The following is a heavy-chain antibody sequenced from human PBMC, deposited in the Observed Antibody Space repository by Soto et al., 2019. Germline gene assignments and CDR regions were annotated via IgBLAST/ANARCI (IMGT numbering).Heavy chain of an antibody. CDR2: IIPSYERA. CDR1: GDAFMSYA. CDR3: ARDPTNDYGDDTFDY. D-gene: IGHD4-17*01. V-gene: IGHV1-69*13. J-gene: IGHJ4*02. Sequence: SVKVSCKASGDAFMSYAISWVRQAPGQGLEYMGWIIPSYERAKYVQKLQGRLTESAQLYTSTVYMELSSLRSEDTAVYFCARDPTNDYGDDTFDYWGQGTKVTVSS.